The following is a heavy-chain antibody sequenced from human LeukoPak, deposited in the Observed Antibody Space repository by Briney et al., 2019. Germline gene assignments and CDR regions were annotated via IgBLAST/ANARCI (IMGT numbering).Heavy chain of an antibody. CDR1: GFTFSSHG. CDR3: ATACGGDCYSPGMNDL. CDR2: ISPSGGIT. D-gene: IGHD2-21*02. Sequence: GGSLRLSCGASGFTFSSHGMNWVRQAPGKGLEWVSGISPSGGITYYTDSVKGRFTISRDNSKNTLYLQMNSLRAEDTAVYYCATACGGDCYSPGMNDLWGQGTLVTVSS. V-gene: IGHV3-23*01. J-gene: IGHJ4*02.